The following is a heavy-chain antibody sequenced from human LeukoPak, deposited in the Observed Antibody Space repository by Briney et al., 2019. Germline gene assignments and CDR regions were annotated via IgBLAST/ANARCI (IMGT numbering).Heavy chain of an antibody. V-gene: IGHV1-18*01. Sequence: ASVKVSFKGSGYTFTSYGISWVRQAPGQGLEWMGWISTYNGNTNYAQKLQGRVTMTTDTSKSTGYMEVRSLRSDDTAVYYCARDWGKDYWGQGTLVTVSS. D-gene: IGHD3-16*01. CDR2: ISTYNGNT. CDR1: GYTFTSYG. J-gene: IGHJ4*02. CDR3: ARDWGKDY.